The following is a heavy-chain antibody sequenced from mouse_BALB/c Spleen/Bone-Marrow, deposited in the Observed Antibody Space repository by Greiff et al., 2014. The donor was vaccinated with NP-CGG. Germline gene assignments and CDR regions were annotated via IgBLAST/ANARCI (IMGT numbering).Heavy chain of an antibody. CDR2: ILPGSGSS. CDR3: ARTADGYYYAMDY. J-gene: IGHJ4*01. D-gene: IGHD2-3*01. Sequence: VQLVESGAELMKPGASVKISCKATGYTFSNYWIEWIKQRPGHGLEWIGEILPGSGSSNYNEKLKGKATFTADISSNTAYMQLSSLTSEDSAVYYCARTADGYYYAMDYWGQGTSVTVSS. CDR1: GYTFSNYW. V-gene: IGHV1-9*01.